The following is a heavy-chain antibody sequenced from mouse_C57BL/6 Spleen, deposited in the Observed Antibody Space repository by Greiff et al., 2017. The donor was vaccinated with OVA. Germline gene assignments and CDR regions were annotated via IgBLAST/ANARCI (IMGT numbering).Heavy chain of an antibody. CDR1: GYTFTDYY. Sequence: VQLQQSGPELVKPGASVKISCKASGYTFTDYYMNWVKQSHGKSLEWIGDINTNNGGTSYNQKFKGKATLTVDKSSSTAYMELRSLTSEDSAVYYCARNLFDYWGQGTTLTVSS. V-gene: IGHV1-26*01. CDR2: INTNNGGT. J-gene: IGHJ2*01. CDR3: ARNLFDY.